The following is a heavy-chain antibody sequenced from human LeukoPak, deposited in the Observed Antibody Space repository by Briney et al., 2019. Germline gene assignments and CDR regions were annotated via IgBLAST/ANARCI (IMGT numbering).Heavy chain of an antibody. CDR1: GGTFSSYA. J-gene: IGHJ4*02. CDR2: IIPIFGTA. D-gene: IGHD6-13*01. V-gene: IGHV1-69*13. CDR3: ARDHTGIAAAGADY. Sequence: ASVKVSCKASGGTFSSYAISWVRQAPGQGLEWMGGIIPIFGTANYAQKFQGRVTITADESTSTVYMELSSLRSEDTAVYYCARDHTGIAAAGADYWGQGTLVTVSS.